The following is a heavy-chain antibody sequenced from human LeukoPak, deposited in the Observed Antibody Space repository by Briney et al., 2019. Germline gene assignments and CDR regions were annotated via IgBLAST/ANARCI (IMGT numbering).Heavy chain of an antibody. V-gene: IGHV3-21*05. CDR3: ARDNRHYYDSSGYYQDFDY. CDR2: INSSSSYT. Sequence: PGGSLRLSCAASGFTFSNFWMNWVRQAPGKGLEWVSYINSSSSYTNYADSVKGRFTISRDNAKNSLYLQMNSLRAEDTAVYYCARDNRHYYDSSGYYQDFDYWGQGTLVTVSS. D-gene: IGHD3-22*01. J-gene: IGHJ4*02. CDR1: GFTFSNFW.